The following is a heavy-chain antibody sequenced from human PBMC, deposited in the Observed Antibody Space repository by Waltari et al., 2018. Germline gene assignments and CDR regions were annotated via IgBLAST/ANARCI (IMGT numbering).Heavy chain of an antibody. CDR1: GGSFSGYY. CDR2: INHSGST. Sequence: QVQLQQWGAGLLKPSETLSLTCAVYGGSFSGYYWSWIRQPPGKGLEWIGEINHSGSTNYNPSLKSRVTISVDTSKNQFSLKLSSVTAADTAVYYCARLMTTVTKTKDPIDYWGQGTLVTVSS. CDR3: ARLMTTVTKTKDPIDY. V-gene: IGHV4-34*01. J-gene: IGHJ4*02. D-gene: IGHD4-4*01.